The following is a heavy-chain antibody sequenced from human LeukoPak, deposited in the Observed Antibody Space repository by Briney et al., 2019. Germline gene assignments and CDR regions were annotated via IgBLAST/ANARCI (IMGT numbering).Heavy chain of an antibody. V-gene: IGHV4-59*08. CDR2: IYYTGST. Sequence: SETLSLTCTVSGSSISSYYWSWIRQPPGKGLVWIGYIYYTGSTNYSPSLKSRVTISVDTSKNHFSLKLTSVTAADTAVYYCARHPIFGGSNVYAFDYWGQGTLVTVSS. CDR1: GSSISSYY. J-gene: IGHJ4*02. CDR3: ARHPIFGGSNVYAFDY. D-gene: IGHD3-16*01.